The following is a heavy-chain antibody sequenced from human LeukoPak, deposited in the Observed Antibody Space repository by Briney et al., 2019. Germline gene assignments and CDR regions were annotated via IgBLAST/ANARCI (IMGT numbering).Heavy chain of an antibody. V-gene: IGHV4-34*01. J-gene: IGHJ4*02. CDR3: ERGHPGLPSARRLFDLNLRAFDY. CDR2: INHSGST. D-gene: IGHD2-15*01. CDR1: GGSFSGYY. Sequence: SETLSLTCAVYGGSFSGYYWSWIRQPPGKGLEWIGEINHSGSTNYNPSLKSRVTISVDTSKNQFSLKLSSVTAADTAVYYCERGHPGLPSARRLFDLNLRAFDYWGQGTLVTVSS.